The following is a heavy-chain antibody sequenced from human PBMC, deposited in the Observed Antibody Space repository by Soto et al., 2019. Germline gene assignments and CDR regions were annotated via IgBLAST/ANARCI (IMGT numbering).Heavy chain of an antibody. J-gene: IGHJ4*02. V-gene: IGHV3-74*01. CDR1: GFTFSNYW. CDR3: SLHKFDSSGSFATDF. Sequence: GSLRLSCAASGFTFSNYWIHWVRQAPGKGLVWVSRINTDGTITSYADSVKGRFTISRDNAKTTVYLQMNSLRADDTATYYCSLHKFDSSGSFATDFWGQGTLVTVS. CDR2: INTDGTIT. D-gene: IGHD3-22*01.